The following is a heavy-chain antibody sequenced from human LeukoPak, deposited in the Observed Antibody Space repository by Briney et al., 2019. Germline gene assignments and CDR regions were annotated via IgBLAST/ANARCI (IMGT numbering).Heavy chain of an antibody. J-gene: IGHJ3*02. Sequence: SETLSFTCTVSGGSVSSGSYYWSWIRQPPGKGLEWIGYIYYSGSTNYNPSLKSRVTISVDTSKNQFSLKLSSVTAADTAVYYCARSVIPGDAFDIWGQGTMVTVSS. CDR2: IYYSGST. CDR3: ARSVIPGDAFDI. CDR1: GGSVSSGSYY. D-gene: IGHD3-16*02. V-gene: IGHV4-61*01.